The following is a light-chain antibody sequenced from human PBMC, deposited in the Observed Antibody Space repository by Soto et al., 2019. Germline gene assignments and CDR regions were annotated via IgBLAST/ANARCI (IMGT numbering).Light chain of an antibody. J-gene: IGLJ1*01. V-gene: IGLV1-51*01. CDR3: GTWDSSLSAGPYV. CDR2: DNN. CDR1: SSDVGGYNY. Sequence: QSALTQPRSVSGSPGQSVTISCTGTSSDVGGYNYVSWYQQHPGKGPKLLIYDNNKRPSGIPDRFSGSKSGTSATLGITGLQTGDEADYYCGTWDSSLSAGPYVFGTGTKLTVL.